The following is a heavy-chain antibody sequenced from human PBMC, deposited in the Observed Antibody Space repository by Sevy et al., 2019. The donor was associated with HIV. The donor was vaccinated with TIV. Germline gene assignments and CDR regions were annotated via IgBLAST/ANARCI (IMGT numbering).Heavy chain of an antibody. Sequence: GGSLRLSCAASGFTFSSYGMHWVRQAPGKGLEWVAVISYDGSNKYYADSVKGRFTISRDNSKNTLNLQMNSLRAEDTAVYYCAEDRTPYRSSSIAWFDPWGQGTLVTVSS. CDR1: GFTFSSYG. D-gene: IGHD6-6*01. CDR2: ISYDGSNK. CDR3: AEDRTPYRSSSIAWFDP. V-gene: IGHV3-30*18. J-gene: IGHJ5*02.